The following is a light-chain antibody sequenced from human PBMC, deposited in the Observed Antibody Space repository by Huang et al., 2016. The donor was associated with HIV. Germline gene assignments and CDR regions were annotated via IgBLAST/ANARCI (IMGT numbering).Light chain of an antibody. CDR1: QSVTSN. J-gene: IGKJ1*01. CDR2: SAS. Sequence: EVVMTQSPAILSVSPGERATLSCRASQSVTSNLAWYQQKHGQAPRLLVYSASTSATGIPARVSGSGSGTEFTLTISSLQSEDVAVDYCQHYNNWPWWTFGQGTKVEIK. CDR3: QHYNNWPWWT. V-gene: IGKV3-15*01.